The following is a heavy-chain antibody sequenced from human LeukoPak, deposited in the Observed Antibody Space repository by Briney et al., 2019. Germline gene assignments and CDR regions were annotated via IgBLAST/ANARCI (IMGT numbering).Heavy chain of an antibody. J-gene: IGHJ6*04. CDR1: GFTIDDYA. Sequence: GGSLRLSCAASGFTIDDYAMHWVRQAQGKGLEWVSLISWDGGSTYYADSVKGRFTISRDNSRHTLYLQMNSLGAEDTALYYCAKDKEYSGFGPILSGYYYGMDVWGKGTTVTVSS. CDR2: ISWDGGST. D-gene: IGHD5-12*01. V-gene: IGHV3-43D*04. CDR3: AKDKEYSGFGPILSGYYYGMDV.